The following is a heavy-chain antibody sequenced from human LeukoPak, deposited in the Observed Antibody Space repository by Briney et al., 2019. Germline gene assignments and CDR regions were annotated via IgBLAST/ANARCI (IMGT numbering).Heavy chain of an antibody. V-gene: IGHV3-53*01. CDR3: VRDQAHCIDGVCPRAPGMYYFDY. D-gene: IGHD2-8*01. CDR1: GFTVSSSY. CDR2: IYSGGST. J-gene: IGHJ4*02. Sequence: GGSLRLSCAASGFTVSSSYMSWVRQAPGKGLEWVSVIYSGGSTYYADSVKGRFTISRDNSKNTLYLQMNSLRAEDTAVYYCVRDQAHCIDGVCPRAPGMYYFDYWGQGTLVTVSS.